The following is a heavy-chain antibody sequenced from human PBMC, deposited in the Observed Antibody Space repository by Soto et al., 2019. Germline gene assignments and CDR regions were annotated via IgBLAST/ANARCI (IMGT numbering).Heavy chain of an antibody. V-gene: IGHV3-23*01. CDR2: ISGSGGST. CDR1: GFTFSSYA. Sequence: HPGGSLRLSCAASGFTFSSYAMSWVRQAPGKGLEWVSAISGSGGSTYYADSVKGRFTISRDNSKNTLYLQMNSLRAEDTAVYYCAKAESHSGYYSLDAFDIWGQGTMVTVSS. D-gene: IGHD3-22*01. CDR3: AKAESHSGYYSLDAFDI. J-gene: IGHJ3*02.